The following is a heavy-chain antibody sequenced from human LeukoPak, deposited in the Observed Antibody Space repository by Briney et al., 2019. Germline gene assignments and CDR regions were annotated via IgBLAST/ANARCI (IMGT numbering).Heavy chain of an antibody. CDR2: IYYSGST. CDR3: TRENRPFCPFAF. CDR1: GGSVSSAYYY. D-gene: IGHD2/OR15-2a*01. V-gene: IGHV4-61*01. J-gene: IGHJ4*02. Sequence: SETLSLTCTVSGGSVSSAYYYWSWIRQPPGKGLEWIGYIYYSGSTNYNPSLKSRVTISVDTSKSQFSLKLSSVTAADTALYYCTRENRPFCPFAFWGQGVMVTVSS.